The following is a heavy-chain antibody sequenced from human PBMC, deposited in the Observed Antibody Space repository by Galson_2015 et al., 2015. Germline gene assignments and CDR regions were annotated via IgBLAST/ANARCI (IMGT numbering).Heavy chain of an antibody. D-gene: IGHD3-3*01. V-gene: IGHV3-53*01. CDR2: IYSGGST. J-gene: IGHJ4*02. CDR3: ASIFGAYYFDY. Sequence: SLRLSCAASGLTVSSNYMSWVRQAPGKGLEWVSVIYSGGSTYYADSVKGRFTISRDNSKNTLYLQMNSLRAEDTAVYYCASIFGAYYFDYWGQGTLATVSS. CDR1: GLTVSSNY.